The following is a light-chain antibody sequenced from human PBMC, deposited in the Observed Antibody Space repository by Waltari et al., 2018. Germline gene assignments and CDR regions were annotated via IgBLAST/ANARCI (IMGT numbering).Light chain of an antibody. CDR3: QVWDRSDDQWV. Sequence: SYVLTQPPSVSVAPGNTATITCGGTNIGSKDVHWYQQKPGQAPKLVVHGDRDRPSGTPERCSGANSGNTATLTISRVEAGDEADYYCQVWDRSDDQWVFGGGTKLTVL. CDR2: GDR. CDR1: NIGSKD. J-gene: IGLJ3*02. V-gene: IGLV3-21*03.